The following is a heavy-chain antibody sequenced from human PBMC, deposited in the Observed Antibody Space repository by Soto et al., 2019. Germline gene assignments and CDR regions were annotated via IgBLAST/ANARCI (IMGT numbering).Heavy chain of an antibody. CDR1: GFTFSSYA. Sequence: GGSLRLSCAASGFTFSSYAMSWVRQAPGKGLEWVSAISGSGGSTYYADSVKGRFTISRDNSKNTLYLQMNSLRAEDTAVYYCAKDRQPYCSSTSCYPHWFDPWGQGTLVTVSS. J-gene: IGHJ5*02. D-gene: IGHD2-2*01. V-gene: IGHV3-23*01. CDR2: ISGSGGST. CDR3: AKDRQPYCSSTSCYPHWFDP.